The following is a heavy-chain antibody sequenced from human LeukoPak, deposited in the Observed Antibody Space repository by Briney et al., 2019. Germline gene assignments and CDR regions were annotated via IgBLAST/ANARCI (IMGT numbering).Heavy chain of an antibody. Sequence: PGGSLRLSCEVSGFTSSSYAMTWVRQAPGKGLEWGSVISGSGGRTFYADSVKGRFTISRDNSKNTLYLQMNSLRAEDTAVYYCAKGHSAHGTGFDCWGQGTLVAVSS. CDR1: GFTSSSYA. CDR3: AKGHSAHGTGFDC. CDR2: ISGSGGRT. J-gene: IGHJ4*02. D-gene: IGHD1-14*01. V-gene: IGHV3-23*01.